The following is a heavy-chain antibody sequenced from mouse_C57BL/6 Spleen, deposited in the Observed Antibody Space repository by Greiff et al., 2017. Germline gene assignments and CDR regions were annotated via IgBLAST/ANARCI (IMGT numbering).Heavy chain of an antibody. CDR1: GYTFTSYW. J-gene: IGHJ2*01. V-gene: IGHV1-50*01. Sequence: VQLQQPGAELVKPGASVKLSCKASGYTFTSYWMQWVKQRPGQGLEWIGEIDPSDSYTNYNQKFKGKATLTVDTSSSTAYMQFSSLTSEDSAVYYCARGHYYGSSSYFDYWGQGTTLTVSS. CDR2: IDPSDSYT. CDR3: ARGHYYGSSSYFDY. D-gene: IGHD1-1*01.